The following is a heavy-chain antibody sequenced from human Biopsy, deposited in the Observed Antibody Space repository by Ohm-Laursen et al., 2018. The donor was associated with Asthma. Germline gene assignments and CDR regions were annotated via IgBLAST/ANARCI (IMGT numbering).Heavy chain of an antibody. Sequence: EASVKVSCNASGGTFSSYAISWVRQAPGQGLEWMGGIIPIFGTANYAQKFQGRVTITADESTSTAYMELSSLRSEDTAVYYCARSELPSYYYYGMDVWGQGTTVTVSS. CDR3: ARSELPSYYYYGMDV. J-gene: IGHJ6*02. V-gene: IGHV1-69*13. D-gene: IGHD1-26*01. CDR2: IIPIFGTA. CDR1: GGTFSSYA.